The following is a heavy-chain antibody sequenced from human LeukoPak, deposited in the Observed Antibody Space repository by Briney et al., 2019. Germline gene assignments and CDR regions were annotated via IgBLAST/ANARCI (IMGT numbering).Heavy chain of an antibody. CDR2: ISGSGGST. CDR3: AKLLMTAVTNVDY. D-gene: IGHD4-17*01. Sequence: GGSLRLSCAASGFTFSNYAMSWVRQAPGKGLEWVSTISGSGGSTYYADSVKGRFTISRDSSKNTLYLQMNSLRAEDTAVYYCAKLLMTAVTNVDYWGQGTLVTVSS. J-gene: IGHJ4*02. CDR1: GFTFSNYA. V-gene: IGHV3-23*01.